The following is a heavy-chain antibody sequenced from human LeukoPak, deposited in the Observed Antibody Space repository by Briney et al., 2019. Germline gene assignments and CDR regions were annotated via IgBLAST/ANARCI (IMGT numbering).Heavy chain of an antibody. CDR1: GGSISSSSYY. Sequence: PSETLSLTCTVSGGSISSSSYYWGWIRQPPGKGLEWIGSIYYSGSTYYNPSLKSRVTISVDTSKNQFSLKLSSVTAADTAVYYCARLASSSWYYFDYWGQGTPVTVSS. CDR2: IYYSGST. CDR3: ARLASSSWYYFDY. V-gene: IGHV4-39*01. D-gene: IGHD6-13*01. J-gene: IGHJ4*02.